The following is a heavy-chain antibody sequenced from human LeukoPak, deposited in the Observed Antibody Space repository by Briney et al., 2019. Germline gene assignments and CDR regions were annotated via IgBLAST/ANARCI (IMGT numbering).Heavy chain of an antibody. J-gene: IGHJ3*02. CDR2: ISGSGGST. V-gene: IGHV3-23*01. CDR3: AKVSPLWFGAEGAFDI. CDR1: GFTFSSYA. D-gene: IGHD3-10*01. Sequence: PGGSLRLSCAASGFTFSSYAMSWVRQAPGKGLEWVSAISGSGGSTYYADSVKGRFTISRDNSKNTLYLQMNSLRAEDTAVYYCAKVSPLWFGAEGAFDIWGQGTMVTVSS.